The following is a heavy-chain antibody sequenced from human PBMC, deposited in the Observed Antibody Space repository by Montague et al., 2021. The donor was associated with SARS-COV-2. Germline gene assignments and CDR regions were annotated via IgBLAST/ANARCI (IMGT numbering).Heavy chain of an antibody. CDR2: ILPADSAA. CDR1: GYTFSAYW. Sequence: QSVAEVKTPGESLQISCEGSGYTFSAYWIAWVRQLPGKGLEWMGIILPADSAASYSPSFQGQVTFSVDKSMNTAYLQWDKLKASDSAMYYCARRPYSGYANFDSWGQGTLVTVSS. V-gene: IGHV5-51*01. CDR3: ARRPYSGYANFDS. J-gene: IGHJ4*02. D-gene: IGHD5-12*01.